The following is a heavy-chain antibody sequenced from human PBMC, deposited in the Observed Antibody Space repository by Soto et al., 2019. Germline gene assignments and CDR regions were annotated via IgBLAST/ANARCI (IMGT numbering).Heavy chain of an antibody. CDR1: GYTFTGYY. J-gene: IGHJ4*02. CDR2: INPNSGDT. Sequence: QVQLVQSGAEVKKPGASVKVSCKASGYTFTGYYMHWVRQAPGQGLEWMGWINPNSGDTNYAQNFQGRVTMTRDTSISTAYMELSRLRSDDTAVYYCARSVSTIAACPDYWGQGTLVTVSS. D-gene: IGHD6-6*01. CDR3: ARSVSTIAACPDY. V-gene: IGHV1-2*02.